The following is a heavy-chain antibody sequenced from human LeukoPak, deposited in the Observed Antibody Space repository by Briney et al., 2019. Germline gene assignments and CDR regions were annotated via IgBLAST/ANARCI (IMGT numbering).Heavy chain of an antibody. CDR3: ARADVGSYYGPLDY. D-gene: IGHD1-26*01. Sequence: PGGSLRLSCAVSGFTFRSYAMSWVRQAPGKGLEWVSSISGSGDSTYYADSVKGRFSISRDNSKNTLYLQMNSLRAEDTAVYYCARADVGSYYGPLDYWGQGTLVTVSS. CDR1: GFTFRSYA. J-gene: IGHJ4*02. V-gene: IGHV3-23*01. CDR2: ISGSGDST.